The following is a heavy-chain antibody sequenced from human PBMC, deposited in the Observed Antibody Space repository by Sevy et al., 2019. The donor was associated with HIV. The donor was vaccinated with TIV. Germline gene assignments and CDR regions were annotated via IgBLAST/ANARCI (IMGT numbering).Heavy chain of an antibody. CDR2: INSDGSST. CDR3: ARSGGYNKYDY. D-gene: IGHD2-15*01. J-gene: IGHJ4*02. V-gene: IGHV3-74*01. CDR1: GFTFSGYW. Sequence: GGSLRLSCAASGFTFSGYWMHWVRQAPGKGLVWVSLINSDGSSTNYADSVKGRFTISRDNAKNTLYLQMNSLRAEAKAVYYCARSGGYNKYDYWGQGTLVTVSS.